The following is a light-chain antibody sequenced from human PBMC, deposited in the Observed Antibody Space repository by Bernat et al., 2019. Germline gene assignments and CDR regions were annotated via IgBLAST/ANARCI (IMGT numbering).Light chain of an antibody. CDR1: SNNVGNQG. Sequence: QAGLTQPPSVSKGLRQTATLTCTGNSNNVGNQGAAWLQQHQGHPPKLLSYRNNNRPSGISERLSASRSGNTAPLTITGLQPEDEADYYCSAWDSSLNWVFGGGTKLTVL. V-gene: IGLV10-54*01. CDR2: RNN. J-gene: IGLJ3*02. CDR3: SAWDSSLNWV.